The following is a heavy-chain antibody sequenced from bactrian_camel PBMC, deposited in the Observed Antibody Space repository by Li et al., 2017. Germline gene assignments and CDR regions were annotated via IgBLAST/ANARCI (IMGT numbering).Heavy chain of an antibody. CDR2: ISIDGST. V-gene: IGHV3S53*01. Sequence: HVQLVESGGGSAQAGGSLRLSCAGVTSTTCGTRWSRQAAGGQREWVSSISIDGSTSYADSVKGRFTVSEDKATDTVYLQMDNLKPEDTAMYFCQTTPEAGTDLVCVIGWGQGTQVTVS. CDR3: QTTPEAGTDLVCVIG. CDR1: TSTTCG. D-gene: IGHD7*01. J-gene: IGHJ4*01.